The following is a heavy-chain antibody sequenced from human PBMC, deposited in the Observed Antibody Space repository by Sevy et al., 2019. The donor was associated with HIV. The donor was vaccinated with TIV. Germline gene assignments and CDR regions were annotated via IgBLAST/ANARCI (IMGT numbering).Heavy chain of an antibody. J-gene: IGHJ6*02. Sequence: GGSLRLSCAASGFMFSSYSVHWVRQAPGKGLEWVAVISYAGSNKYYADTVKGRFTISRDNSKNTLYLQMNSLRAEDTAVYYCARDVAFTTEYSYGMDVWGQGITVTVSS. CDR2: ISYAGSNK. CDR1: GFMFSSYS. V-gene: IGHV3-30-3*01. CDR3: ARDVAFTTEYSYGMDV. D-gene: IGHD4-17*01.